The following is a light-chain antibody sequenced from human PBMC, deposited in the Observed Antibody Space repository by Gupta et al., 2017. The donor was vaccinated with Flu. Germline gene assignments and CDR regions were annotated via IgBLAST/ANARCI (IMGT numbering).Light chain of an antibody. CDR2: AAS. CDR1: YDISRW. Sequence: DIQMTQFPSSVSVSVGDTVTITCRASYDISRWLAWYQQKPGKAPKLLIYAASNLQSGVPSRFSGSRSETDFTLTSNSLQPEDFATYYCQQAASSPYTFGQGTKLEI. CDR3: QQAASSPYT. J-gene: IGKJ2*01. V-gene: IGKV1-12*01.